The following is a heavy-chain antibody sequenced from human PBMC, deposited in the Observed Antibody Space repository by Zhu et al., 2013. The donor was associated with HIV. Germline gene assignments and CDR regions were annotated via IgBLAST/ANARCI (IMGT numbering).Heavy chain of an antibody. D-gene: IGHD3-3*02. V-gene: IGHV4-59*12. Sequence: QVQLQESGPGLVKPSETLSLTCTVSGGSISSYYWSWIRQPPGKGLEWIGYIYYSGSTNYNPSLKSRVTISVDTSKNQFSLKLSSVTAADTAVYYCASLALSYYMDVWGKGPRSPSP. CDR3: ASLALSYYMDV. CDR1: GGSISSYY. J-gene: IGHJ6*03. CDR2: IYYSGST.